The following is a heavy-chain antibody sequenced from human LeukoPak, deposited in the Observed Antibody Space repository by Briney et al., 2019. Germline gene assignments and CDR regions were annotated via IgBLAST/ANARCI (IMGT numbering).Heavy chain of an antibody. CDR3: ARRPSGRMDWYLDL. CDR1: GGSISTYY. D-gene: IGHD2-15*01. J-gene: IGHJ2*01. V-gene: IGHV4-59*08. Sequence: SETLSLTCTISGGSISTYYWSWLRQPPGKGLEWIGYIYYTGNTNYNPSLKSRVAMSVDTSKNHFSLTLNSVTAADTAVYYCARRPSGRMDWYLDLWGSGTLVTVSS. CDR2: IYYTGNT.